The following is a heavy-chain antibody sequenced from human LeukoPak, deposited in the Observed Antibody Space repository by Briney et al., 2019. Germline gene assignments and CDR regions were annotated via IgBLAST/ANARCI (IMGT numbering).Heavy chain of an antibody. Sequence: SETLSLTCTVSGGSISSSSYYWGWIRQPPGKGLEWIGSIYYSGSTYYNPSLRSRVTISVDTSKNQFSLKLSSVTATDTAVYYCARRYGSGWFFEYWGQGTLVIVSS. V-gene: IGHV4-39*01. CDR2: IYYSGST. D-gene: IGHD6-19*01. J-gene: IGHJ4*02. CDR3: ARRYGSGWFFEY. CDR1: GGSISSSSYY.